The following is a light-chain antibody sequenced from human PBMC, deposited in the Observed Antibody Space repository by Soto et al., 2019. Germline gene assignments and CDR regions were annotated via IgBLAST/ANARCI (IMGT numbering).Light chain of an antibody. CDR2: EVT. Sequence: QSALTQPAFVSGSPGQSITISCTGTSSDVGGYNYVSWYQQLPGKAPKLMIYEVTIRPSGISNRFSGSKSGNTASLTISGLQAEDEADYFCTSFTSTSSLYVFGTGTKLTVL. CDR1: SSDVGGYNY. J-gene: IGLJ1*01. V-gene: IGLV2-14*01. CDR3: TSFTSTSSLYV.